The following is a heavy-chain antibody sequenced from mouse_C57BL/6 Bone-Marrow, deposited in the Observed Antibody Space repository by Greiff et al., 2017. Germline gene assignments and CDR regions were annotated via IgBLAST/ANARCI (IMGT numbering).Heavy chain of an antibody. D-gene: IGHD3-3*01. Sequence: EVKLVESGGDLVKPGGSLKLSCAASGFTFSSYGMSWVRQTPDKRLEWVATISSGGSYTSYPDRVKGRFTISRDNAKNTLYLQMSSLKSEDTAMYDCARLAGYYAMDYWGQGTSGTVSS. V-gene: IGHV5-6*01. J-gene: IGHJ4*01. CDR3: ARLAGYYAMDY. CDR2: ISSGGSYT. CDR1: GFTFSSYG.